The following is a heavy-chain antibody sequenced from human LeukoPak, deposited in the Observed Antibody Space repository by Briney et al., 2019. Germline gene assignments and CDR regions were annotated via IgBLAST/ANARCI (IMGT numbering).Heavy chain of an antibody. CDR1: GFTFSSYG. Sequence: PGGSLRLSCAASGFTFSSYGIHWVRQAPGKGLEWVSVIYSGGSTYYADSVKGRFTISRDNSKNTLYLQMNSLRAEDTAVYYCARGVVTVPLYYFDYWGQGTLVTVSS. CDR3: ARGVVTVPLYYFDY. CDR2: IYSGGST. D-gene: IGHD2-21*02. J-gene: IGHJ4*02. V-gene: IGHV3-53*01.